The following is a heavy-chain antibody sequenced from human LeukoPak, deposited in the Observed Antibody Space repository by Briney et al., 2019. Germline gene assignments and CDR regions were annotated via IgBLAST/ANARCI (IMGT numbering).Heavy chain of an antibody. V-gene: IGHV3-21*01. J-gene: IGHJ6*02. CDR2: ISSSSSYI. D-gene: IGHD3-3*01. Sequence: GGSLRLSCAASGFTFSSYSMNWVRQAPGKGLEWVSSISSSSSYICYADSVKGRFTISRDNAKNSLYLQMNSLRAEDTAVYYCARGVNYYYYGMDDWGQGTTVTVSS. CDR1: GFTFSSYS. CDR3: ARGVNYYYYGMDD.